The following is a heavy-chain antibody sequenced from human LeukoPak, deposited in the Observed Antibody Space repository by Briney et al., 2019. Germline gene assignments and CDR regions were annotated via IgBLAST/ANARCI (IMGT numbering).Heavy chain of an antibody. CDR1: GFTFSSYE. V-gene: IGHV3-48*03. Sequence: PGGSLRLSCAASGFTFSSYEMNWVRQAPGKGLEWVSYISSSGSTIYYADSVKGRFTIARDNAKNSLYLQMNSLRAEDTAVYYCARDPYYGDYVVWGQGTLVTVSS. J-gene: IGHJ4*02. CDR2: ISSSGSTI. CDR3: ARDPYYGDYVV. D-gene: IGHD4-17*01.